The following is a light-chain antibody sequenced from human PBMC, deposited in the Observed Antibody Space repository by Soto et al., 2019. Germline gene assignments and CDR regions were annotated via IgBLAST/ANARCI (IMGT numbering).Light chain of an antibody. CDR2: GTS. V-gene: IGKV1D-16*01. CDR1: QGIRNL. Sequence: DIQMTQSPSSLSASVGDRVTITCRASQGIRNLLVWYQQKPEKAPKSLIYGTSNLESGVPSRFSGSGSGTDYTLTISSLQPEDFDTYYCQQYDSYPITLGQGTRLEI. J-gene: IGKJ5*01. CDR3: QQYDSYPIT.